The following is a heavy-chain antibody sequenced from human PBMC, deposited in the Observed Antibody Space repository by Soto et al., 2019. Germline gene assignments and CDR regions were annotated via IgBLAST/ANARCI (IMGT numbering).Heavy chain of an antibody. CDR3: ATCLPNHDSSGQNWFDP. V-gene: IGHV1-24*01. Sequence: GASVKVSCKVSGDTLTELSMHWVRQAPGKGLEWMGGFDPEDGETIYAQKFQGRVTMTEDTSTDTAYMELSSLRSEDTAVYYCATCLPNHDSSGQNWFDPWGQGTLVTVSS. CDR2: FDPEDGET. D-gene: IGHD3-22*01. CDR1: GDTLTELS. J-gene: IGHJ5*02.